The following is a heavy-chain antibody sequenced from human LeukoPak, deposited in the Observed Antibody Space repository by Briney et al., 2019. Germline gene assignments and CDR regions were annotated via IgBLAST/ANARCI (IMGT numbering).Heavy chain of an antibody. V-gene: IGHV3-23*01. D-gene: IGHD3-10*01. CDR3: AKDRWYYGWGSYVDAIDI. Sequence: GGSLRLSCAASGFAFPDYAMSWVRQAPGKGLEWVSAISGSGSNTYYADSVKGRFTISRDNSKNTLYLQMNSLRAEDTAVYSCAKDRWYYGWGSYVDAIDICGQGTMVTVSS. CDR1: GFAFPDYA. J-gene: IGHJ3*02. CDR2: ISGSGSNT.